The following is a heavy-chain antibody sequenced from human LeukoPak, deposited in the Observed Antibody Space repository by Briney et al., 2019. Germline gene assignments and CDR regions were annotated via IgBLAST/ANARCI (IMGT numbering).Heavy chain of an antibody. Sequence: QPGRSLRLSCAASGFTFSSYGMHWVRQAPGKGLEWVAVIWYDGSNKYYADSVKGRFTISRDNSKNTLYLQMNSLRAEGTAVYYCAKGVFYDSSGYYYGGAAFDIWGQGTMVTVSS. V-gene: IGHV3-33*06. CDR1: GFTFSSYG. J-gene: IGHJ3*02. D-gene: IGHD3-22*01. CDR3: AKGVFYDSSGYYYGGAAFDI. CDR2: IWYDGSNK.